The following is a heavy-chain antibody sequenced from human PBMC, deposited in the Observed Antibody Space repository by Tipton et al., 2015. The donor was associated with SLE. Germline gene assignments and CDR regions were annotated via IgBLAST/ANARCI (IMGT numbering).Heavy chain of an antibody. Sequence: TLSLTCTVSSGSVSSGAYYWSWIRQHPGKGLEWIGYVFSSGTTYYNPSLKGRLSLSLDTSQNQLSLKLSSVTSADTAVYYCAKDLDTAMVNGFDYWGQGTLVTVSS. CDR3: AKDLDTAMVNGFDY. D-gene: IGHD5-18*01. V-gene: IGHV4-31*03. CDR2: VFSSGTT. J-gene: IGHJ4*02. CDR1: SGSVSSGAYY.